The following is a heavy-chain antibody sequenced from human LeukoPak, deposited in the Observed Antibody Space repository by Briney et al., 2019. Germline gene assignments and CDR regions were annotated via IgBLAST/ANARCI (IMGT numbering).Heavy chain of an antibody. CDR2: ISWNSGSI. J-gene: IGHJ4*02. CDR3: AGSGDDFDY. D-gene: IGHD2-15*01. V-gene: IGHV3-9*01. CDR1: GFTFDDYA. Sequence: GRSLRLSCAASGFTFDDYAMHWVRQAPGKGLEWVSGISWNSGSIGYADSVKGRFTISRDNAKNSLYLQMNSLRAEDTALYYCAGSGDDFDYWGQGTLVTVSS.